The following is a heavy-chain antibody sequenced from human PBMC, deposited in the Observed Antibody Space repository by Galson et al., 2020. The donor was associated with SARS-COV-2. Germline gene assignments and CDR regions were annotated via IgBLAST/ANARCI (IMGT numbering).Heavy chain of an antibody. D-gene: IGHD3-22*01. J-gene: IGHJ4*02. CDR1: GGSISSSSYY. CDR2: IYYSGST. CDR3: ARLTWLRGYFDY. Sequence: SETLSLTCTVSGGSISSSSYYWGWIRQPPGKGLEWIGSIYYSGSTYYNPSLKSRVTISVDTSKNQFSLKLSSVTAADTAVYYCARLTWLRGYFDYWGQGTLVTVSS. V-gene: IGHV4-39*07.